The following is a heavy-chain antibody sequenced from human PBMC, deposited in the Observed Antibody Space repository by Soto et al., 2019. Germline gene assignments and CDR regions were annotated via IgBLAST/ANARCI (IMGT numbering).Heavy chain of an antibody. CDR1: GFTFSSYG. J-gene: IGHJ4*02. CDR3: ARDGGYCSGGSCYGIDY. Sequence: QVQLVESGGGVVQPGRSLRLSCAASGFTFSSYGMHWVRQAPGKGLEWVAVIWYDGSNKYYADSVKGRFTISRDNSKNTLYLQINSLRAEDTAVYYCARDGGYCSGGSCYGIDYWGQGTLVTVSS. V-gene: IGHV3-33*01. D-gene: IGHD2-15*01. CDR2: IWYDGSNK.